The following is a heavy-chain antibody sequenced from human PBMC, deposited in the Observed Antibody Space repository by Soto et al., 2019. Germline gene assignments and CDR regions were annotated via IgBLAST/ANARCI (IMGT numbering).Heavy chain of an antibody. CDR3: AGQTFTIGAVSHGRRNWFDP. CDR2: IYFTGNT. CDR1: DGSSTSSSHF. J-gene: IGHJ5*02. V-gene: IGHV4-39*01. D-gene: IGHD3-9*01. Sequence: WGTLSLTCTASDGSSTSSSHFLGGVRQPPGKGLEWIGTIYFTGNTYYTPSLKSRLTMSIDTSKNEFSLRLNSVTAADTAVYYCAGQTFTIGAVSHGRRNWFDPWGPGTLGTVSS.